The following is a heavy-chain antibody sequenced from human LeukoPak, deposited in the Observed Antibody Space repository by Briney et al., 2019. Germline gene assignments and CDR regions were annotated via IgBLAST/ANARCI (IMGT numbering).Heavy chain of an antibody. V-gene: IGHV4-34*01. J-gene: IGHJ4*02. CDR1: GGSFRGFY. CDR2: VNADGTT. CDR3: ARGLVAAASPLDF. D-gene: IGHD6-25*01. Sequence: SETLSLTCAVYGGSFRGFYWTWIRQPPGKGLEWIGEVNADGTTNYNPSLKSRVTMSVDTSKKQSSLRLTSVTAADTAVYYCARGLVAAASPLDFWGQGTPVTVSA.